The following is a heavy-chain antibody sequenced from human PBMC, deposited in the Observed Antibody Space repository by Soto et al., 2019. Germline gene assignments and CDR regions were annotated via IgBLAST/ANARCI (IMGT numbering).Heavy chain of an antibody. CDR1: GGSISSYY. V-gene: IGHV4-59*01. Sequence: QVQLQESGPGLVKPSETLSLTCTVSGGSISSYYWSWIRQPPGKGLEWIGYIYYSGSTNYNPSLKSRVTISVDTSKNQFSLKLSSVTAADTAVYYCAREKGAFCYDSSGQYYFDYWGQGTLVTVSS. D-gene: IGHD3-22*01. J-gene: IGHJ4*02. CDR2: IYYSGST. CDR3: AREKGAFCYDSSGQYYFDY.